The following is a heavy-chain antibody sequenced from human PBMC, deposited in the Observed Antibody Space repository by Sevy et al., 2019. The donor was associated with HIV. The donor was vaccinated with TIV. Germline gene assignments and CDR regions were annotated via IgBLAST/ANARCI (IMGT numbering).Heavy chain of an antibody. CDR3: AREDEPDNYSFDLDV. V-gene: IGHV3-30-3*01. CDR1: GFTFSSYA. CDR2: ISYDGSNK. Sequence: GGSLRLSCAASGFTFSSYAMHWVRQAPGKGLEWVAVISYDGSNKYYADSVKGRFTISRDNSKNTLYLQMDGLRAEDTALYYCAREDEPDNYSFDLDVWGQGTMVTVSS. J-gene: IGHJ6*02.